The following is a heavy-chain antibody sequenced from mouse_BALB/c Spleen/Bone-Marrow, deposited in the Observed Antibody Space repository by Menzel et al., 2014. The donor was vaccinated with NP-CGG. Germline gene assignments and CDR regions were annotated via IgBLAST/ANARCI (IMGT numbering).Heavy chain of an antibody. J-gene: IGHJ3*01. Sequence: DVQLQESGPGLVKPSQSLSLTCTVTGYSITSDYAWNWIRQFPGNKLEWMGYISYSGSTSYNPSLKSRISITRDTSKNQFFLQLNSVTTEDTATYYCARGGARATGWFAYWGQGTQVTVSA. CDR2: ISYSGST. V-gene: IGHV3-2*02. CDR3: ARGGARATGWFAY. D-gene: IGHD3-1*01. CDR1: GYSITSDYA.